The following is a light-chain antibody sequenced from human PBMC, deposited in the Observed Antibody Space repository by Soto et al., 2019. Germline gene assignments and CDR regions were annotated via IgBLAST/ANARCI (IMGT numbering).Light chain of an antibody. CDR2: GAS. V-gene: IGKV3-15*01. J-gene: IGKJ1*01. CDR1: HSLNTD. Sequence: EIRIPQVVTSVSGSHRETANHHCRASHSLNTDLAWYQQKPGQAPRLLIYGASTRATGIPARFSGSGSGTEFTLTFSSLQSEDFAVYYCQQYNNWPPTFGQGTKVDIK. CDR3: QQYNNWPPT.